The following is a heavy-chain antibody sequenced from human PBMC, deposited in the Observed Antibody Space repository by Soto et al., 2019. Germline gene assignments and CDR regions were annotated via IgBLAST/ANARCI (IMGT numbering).Heavy chain of an antibody. CDR2: IWYDGSNK. CDR3: ATSGYSYPRSGDYFDY. V-gene: IGHV3-33*01. J-gene: IGHJ4*02. Sequence: GGSLRLSCAASGFTFSSYGMYWVRQAPGKGLEWVAVIWYDGSNKYYADSVKGRFTISRDNSKNTLYLQMNSLRAEDTAVYYCATSGYSYPRSGDYFDYWGQGTLVTVPS. CDR1: GFTFSSYG. D-gene: IGHD5-18*01.